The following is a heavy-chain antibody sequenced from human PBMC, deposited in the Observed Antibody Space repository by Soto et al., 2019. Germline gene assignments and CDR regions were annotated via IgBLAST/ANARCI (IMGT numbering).Heavy chain of an antibody. CDR1: GGSISSGGYC. CDR2: IYYSGST. D-gene: IGHD3-22*01. J-gene: IGHJ4*02. V-gene: IGHV4-31*03. CDR3: AREERYYYDSSGYTTLVDY. Sequence: PSETLSLTCTVSGGSISSGGYCWSWIRQHPGKGLEWIGYIYYSGSTYYNPSLKSRVTISVDNAKNSLYLQMNSLRAEDTAVYYCAREERYYYDSSGYTTLVDYWGQGTLVTVSS.